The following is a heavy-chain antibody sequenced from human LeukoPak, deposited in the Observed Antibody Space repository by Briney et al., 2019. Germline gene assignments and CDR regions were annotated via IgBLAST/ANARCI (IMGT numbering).Heavy chain of an antibody. CDR2: IYYSGST. Sequence: PSETLSLTRTVSGGSISSYYWSWIRQPPGKGVEWIGYIYYSGSTNYNPSLKSRVTISVDTSKNQFSLKLSSVTAADTAVYYCARGVAQFDYWGQGTLVTVSS. CDR3: ARGVAQFDY. V-gene: IGHV4-59*01. CDR1: GGSISSYY. J-gene: IGHJ4*02. D-gene: IGHD2-15*01.